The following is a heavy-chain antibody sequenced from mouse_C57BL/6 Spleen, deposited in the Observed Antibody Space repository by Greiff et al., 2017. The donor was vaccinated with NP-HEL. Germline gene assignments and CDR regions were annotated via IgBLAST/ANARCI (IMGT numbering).Heavy chain of an antibody. CDR3: ARDTDYVYWYFDV. CDR1: GFTFSSYA. V-gene: IGHV5-4*01. Sequence: EVKLMESGGGLVKPGGSLKLSCAASGFTFSSYAMSWVRQTPEKRLEWVATISDGGSYTYYPDNVKGRFTISRDNAKNNLYLQMSHLKSEDTAMYYCARDTDYVYWYFDVWGTGTTVTVSS. D-gene: IGHD2-4*01. J-gene: IGHJ1*03. CDR2: ISDGGSYT.